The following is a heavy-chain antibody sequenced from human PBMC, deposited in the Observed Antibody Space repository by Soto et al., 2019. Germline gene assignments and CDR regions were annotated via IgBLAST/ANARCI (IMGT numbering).Heavy chain of an antibody. V-gene: IGHV2-5*02. Sequence: QITLKESGPTLVKPTQTLTLTCTFSGFSLSTSGVGVGWIRQPPGKALEWLALIYWDDDKRYSPSLKSRLTITKGTSKNQVVLTMTNMDPVDTATYYCAHSLAARPSVRDFDYWGQGTLVTVSS. D-gene: IGHD6-6*01. CDR1: GFSLSTSGVG. J-gene: IGHJ4*02. CDR2: IYWDDDK. CDR3: AHSLAARPSVRDFDY.